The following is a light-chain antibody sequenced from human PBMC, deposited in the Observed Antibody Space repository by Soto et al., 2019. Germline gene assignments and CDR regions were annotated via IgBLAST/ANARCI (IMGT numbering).Light chain of an antibody. Sequence: EIVLTQSPGTLSLFPGERATLSCRASQSIRSNYIAWYQHKPGRAPRLLIYGASNRVTGIPDRFSGSGSGTDFTLTISRLEPEDFAVYYCQQYAASPRTFGQGTQVEIK. CDR2: GAS. CDR3: QQYAASPRT. J-gene: IGKJ1*01. CDR1: QSIRSNY. V-gene: IGKV3-20*01.